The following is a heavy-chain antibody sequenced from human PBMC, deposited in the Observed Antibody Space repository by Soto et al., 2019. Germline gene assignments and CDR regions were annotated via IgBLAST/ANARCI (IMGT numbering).Heavy chain of an antibody. J-gene: IGHJ4*02. D-gene: IGHD4-17*01. CDR1: GYTLTELS. CDR3: ATVRDTVTSFDY. Sequence: ASVKVSCKVSGYTLTELSMHWVRQAPGKGLEWMGGFDPEDGETIYAQKFQGRVTMTEDTSTDTAYMELSSLRSEDTAVYDCATVRDTVTSFDYWGQGNLVTFSS. CDR2: FDPEDGET. V-gene: IGHV1-24*01.